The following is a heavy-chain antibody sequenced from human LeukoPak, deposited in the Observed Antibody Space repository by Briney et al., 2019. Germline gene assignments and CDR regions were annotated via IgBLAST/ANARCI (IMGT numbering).Heavy chain of an antibody. Sequence: SETLSLTCTVSGGSISSGGYYWSWIRQPPGKGLEWIGYIYHSGSTYYNPSLKSRVTISVDRSKNQFSLKLSSVTAADTAVYYCARERGSSTSTYYFVYWGQGTLVTVSS. J-gene: IGHJ4*02. V-gene: IGHV4-30-2*01. D-gene: IGHD2-2*01. CDR1: GGSISSGGYY. CDR3: ARERGSSTSTYYFVY. CDR2: IYHSGST.